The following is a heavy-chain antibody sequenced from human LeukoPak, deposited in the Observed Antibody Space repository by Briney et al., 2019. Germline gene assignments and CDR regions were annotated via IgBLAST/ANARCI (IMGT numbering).Heavy chain of an antibody. CDR1: GFSLTTSAVG. Sequence: ESGPTLVNPTQTLTLTCTFSGFSLTTSAVGVGWIRQPPGKALEWLALIYWDDDKRYSPSLKSRLTITKDTSKNQVVLTMTNMDPVDTATYYCAHKAVTTSGASVGYWGQGTLVTDSS. CDR2: IYWDDDK. CDR3: AHKAVTTSGASVGY. V-gene: IGHV2-5*02. D-gene: IGHD4-17*01. J-gene: IGHJ4*02.